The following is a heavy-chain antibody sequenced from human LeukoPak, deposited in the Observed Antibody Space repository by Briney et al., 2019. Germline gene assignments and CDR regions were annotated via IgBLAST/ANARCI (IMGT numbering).Heavy chain of an antibody. CDR2: IFRSGNT. J-gene: IGHJ5*02. D-gene: IGHD3-9*01. V-gene: IGHV4-59*13. CDR1: RVSIRRFY. CDR3: ARSIFGDPWFDP. Sequence: LPLTCSVSRVSIRRFYSSWLRASSGEGLEWIGYIFRSGNTNYNPSLKSRVTISVDSSKDQFSLKLGSVTAADTAVYYCARSIFGDPWFDPWGQGTLVTVSS.